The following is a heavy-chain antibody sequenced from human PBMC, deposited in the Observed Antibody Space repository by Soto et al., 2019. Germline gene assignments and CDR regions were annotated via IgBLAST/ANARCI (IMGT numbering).Heavy chain of an antibody. CDR1: GGSISSSNC. V-gene: IGHV4-4*02. Sequence: SETLSLTCAVSGGSISSSNCWSFVRQPPGKGLEWIGEIYHSGSTNYNPSLKSRVTISVDKSKNQFSLKLSSVTAADTAVYYCARCYGSGSSYYYYYGMDVWGQGTTVTVSS. J-gene: IGHJ6*02. D-gene: IGHD3-10*01. CDR2: IYHSGST. CDR3: ARCYGSGSSYYYYYGMDV.